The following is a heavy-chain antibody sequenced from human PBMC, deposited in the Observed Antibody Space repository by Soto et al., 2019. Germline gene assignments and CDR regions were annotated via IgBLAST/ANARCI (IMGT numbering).Heavy chain of an antibody. J-gene: IGHJ6*03. D-gene: IGHD2-15*01. CDR1: GGSISSYY. Sequence: SETLSLTCTVSGGSISSYYWSWIRQPPGKGLEWIGYIYYSGSTNYNPSLKSRVTISVDTSKNQFCLKLSSVTAADTAVYYCSGGGPVAATVDYYYYYMDVWGKGTTVTVSS. CDR3: SGGGPVAATVDYYYYYMDV. V-gene: IGHV4-59*01. CDR2: IYYSGST.